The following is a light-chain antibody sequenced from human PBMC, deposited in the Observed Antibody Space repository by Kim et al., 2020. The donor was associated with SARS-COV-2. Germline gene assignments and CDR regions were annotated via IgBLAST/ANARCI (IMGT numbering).Light chain of an antibody. V-gene: IGLV2-11*03. CDR2: DVT. CDR1: RTDVGGYNY. Sequence: QSVTISCTGSRTDVGGYNYVSWLQQYPGRAPTLIIYDVTKRPSGVPARFSASKSGNTASLTISGLQTEDEAIYHCCSYAGAYRVFGTGTKVTVL. CDR3: CSYAGAYRV. J-gene: IGLJ1*01.